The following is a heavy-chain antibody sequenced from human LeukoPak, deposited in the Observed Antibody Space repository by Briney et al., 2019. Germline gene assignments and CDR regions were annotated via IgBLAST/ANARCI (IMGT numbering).Heavy chain of an antibody. V-gene: IGHV1-69*13. Sequence: ASVKVSCKASGGTFSSYAISWVRQAPGQGLEWMGGIIPIFGTANYAQKFQGRVTITADESTSTAYMELSSLRSEDTAVYYCARESSSWPNPDYWGQGTLVTVSS. D-gene: IGHD6-13*01. CDR1: GGTFSSYA. CDR2: IIPIFGTA. CDR3: ARESSSWPNPDY. J-gene: IGHJ4*02.